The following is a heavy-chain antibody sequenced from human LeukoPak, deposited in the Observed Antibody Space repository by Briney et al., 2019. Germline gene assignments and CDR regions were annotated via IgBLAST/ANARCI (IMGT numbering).Heavy chain of an antibody. CDR3: AKYYDILTGSALVWTDAFDI. Sequence: PGGSLRLSCAASGFTFSSYAMSWVRQAPGKGLEWASAISGSGGSTYYADSVKGRFTTSRDNSKNTLYLQMNSLRAEDTAVYYCAKYYDILTGSALVWTDAFDIWGQGTMVTVSS. CDR1: GFTFSSYA. D-gene: IGHD3-9*01. J-gene: IGHJ3*02. V-gene: IGHV3-23*01. CDR2: ISGSGGST.